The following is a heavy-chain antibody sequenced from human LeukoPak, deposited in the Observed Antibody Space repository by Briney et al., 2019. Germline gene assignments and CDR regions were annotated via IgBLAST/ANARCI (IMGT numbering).Heavy chain of an antibody. J-gene: IGHJ4*02. Sequence: PGGSLRLSCAASGFTFSNYAMDWVRQAPGKGLEYVSAISSNGGATFYANSVKGRFTISRDNSKNTLYLQMGSLRVEDMAVYYCAKPVGATQGYFDYWGQGTLVTVSS. CDR2: ISSNGGAT. CDR1: GFTFSNYA. CDR3: AKPVGATQGYFDY. V-gene: IGHV3-64*01. D-gene: IGHD1-26*01.